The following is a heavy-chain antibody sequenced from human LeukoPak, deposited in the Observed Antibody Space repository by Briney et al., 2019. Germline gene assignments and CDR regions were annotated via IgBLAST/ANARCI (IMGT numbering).Heavy chain of an antibody. D-gene: IGHD1-26*01. CDR2: IYYSGST. Sequence: SETLSLTCTVSGGSISSYYWSWIRQPPGKGLEWIGYIYYSGSTNYNPSLKSRVTISVDTSKNQFSLKLSSATAADTAVYYCARGRGSYYYFDYWGQGTLVTVSS. J-gene: IGHJ4*02. V-gene: IGHV4-59*01. CDR3: ARGRGSYYYFDY. CDR1: GGSISSYY.